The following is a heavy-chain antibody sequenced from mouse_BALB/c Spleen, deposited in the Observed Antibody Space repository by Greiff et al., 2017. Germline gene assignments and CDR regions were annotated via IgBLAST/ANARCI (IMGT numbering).Heavy chain of an antibody. V-gene: IGHV3-2*02. Sequence: EVQVVESGPGLVKPSQSLSFSCTASGYSITSDYVWNVIRQPPGNKLEWMGYISYSGSTSYNPSLKSRISITRDTSKNPFFLQLNSVTTEDTATYYGAREDDGYSWFAYWGQGTLVTVSA. CDR1: GYSITSDYV. CDR3: AREDDGYSWFAY. D-gene: IGHD2-3*01. CDR2: ISYSGST. J-gene: IGHJ3*01.